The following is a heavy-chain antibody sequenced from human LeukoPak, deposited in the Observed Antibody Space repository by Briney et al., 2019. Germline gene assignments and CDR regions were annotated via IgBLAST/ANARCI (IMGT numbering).Heavy chain of an antibody. CDR3: ARDRGYLLDY. CDR1: GFTFSSYA. V-gene: IGHV3-30*04. J-gene: IGHJ4*02. Sequence: GGSLRLSCAASGFTFSSYAMHWVRQAPGKGLEWVAVISYDGSNKYYADCVKGRFTISRDNSKNTLYLQMNSLRAEDTAVYYCARDRGYLLDYWGQGTLVTVSS. CDR2: ISYDGSNK. D-gene: IGHD5-18*01.